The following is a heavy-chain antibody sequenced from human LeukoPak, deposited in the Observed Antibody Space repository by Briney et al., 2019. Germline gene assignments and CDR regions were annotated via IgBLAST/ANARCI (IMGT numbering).Heavy chain of an antibody. J-gene: IGHJ4*02. CDR3: ASVTNYYYDSSGYYDY. D-gene: IGHD3-22*01. V-gene: IGHV1-18*01. Sequence: GASVKVSCKASGYTFTSYGISWVRQAPGQGLEWMGWISAYNGNTNYAQKLQGRVTMTTDTSTSTAYMELRSLRSDDTAVYYCASVTNYYYDSSGYYDYWGQGTLVTVSS. CDR2: ISAYNGNT. CDR1: GYTFTSYG.